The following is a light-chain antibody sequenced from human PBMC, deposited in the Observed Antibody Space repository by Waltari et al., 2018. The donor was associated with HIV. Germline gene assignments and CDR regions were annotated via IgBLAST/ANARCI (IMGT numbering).Light chain of an antibody. J-gene: IGLJ3*02. CDR3: ATWDDSLNGPV. CDR2: SID. V-gene: IGLV1-44*01. CDR1: SSNIGSNT. Sequence: QSVLTQPPSTSGTPGQRVTISCSGTSSNIGSNTVNWYQQVPGTAPKLLIYSIDRRPSGVPDRFSASKSDTSASLAISGLQSEDEADYYCATWDDSLNGPVFGGGTKLTVL.